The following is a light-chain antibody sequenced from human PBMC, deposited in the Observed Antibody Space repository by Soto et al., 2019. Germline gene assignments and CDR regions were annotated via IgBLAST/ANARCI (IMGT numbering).Light chain of an antibody. Sequence: QSVLTQPASVSGSPGQSITISCTGTSSDVGGYNYVSWYQQYPGKAPKLMIYHVSNRPSGVSNRFSGSKSGNSASLTISGLQAEDEADYYCRSYTSTTTYVVGTGTNVTVL. J-gene: IGLJ1*01. CDR3: RSYTSTTTYV. CDR1: SSDVGGYNY. CDR2: HVS. V-gene: IGLV2-14*01.